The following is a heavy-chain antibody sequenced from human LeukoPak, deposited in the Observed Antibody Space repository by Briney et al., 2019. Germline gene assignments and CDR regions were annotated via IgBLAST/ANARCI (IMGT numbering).Heavy chain of an antibody. Sequence: PSETLSLTWTVSGGSINTYFWSWIRQPPGKGLEWVGYIYYSGSTNYNPSLKSRVTISVDTSKNQFSLKLSSVTAADTAVYYCARGVTGGWYGDFQHWGQGTLVTVSS. D-gene: IGHD6-19*01. CDR3: ARGVTGGWYGDFQH. CDR2: IYYSGST. CDR1: GGSINTYF. J-gene: IGHJ1*01. V-gene: IGHV4-59*01.